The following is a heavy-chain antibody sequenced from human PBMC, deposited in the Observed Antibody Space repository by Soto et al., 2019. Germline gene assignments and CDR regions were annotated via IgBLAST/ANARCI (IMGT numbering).Heavy chain of an antibody. CDR1: GGSLSSYY. CDR3: AGNWGATNDY. CDR2: IYYSGST. D-gene: IGHD1-26*01. J-gene: IGHJ4*01. V-gene: IGHV4-59*01. Sequence: SETLSLTCVVSGGSLSSYYWSWIRQPPGKGLEWIGYIYYSGSTNYNPSLKSRVTISVDTSKNQFSLKLSSVTAADTAVYYCAGNWGATNDYRGRGSLVIVSS.